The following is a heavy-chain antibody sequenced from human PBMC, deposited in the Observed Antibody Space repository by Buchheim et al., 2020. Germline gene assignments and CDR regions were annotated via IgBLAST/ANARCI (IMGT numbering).Heavy chain of an antibody. CDR2: IIHSGST. Sequence: QVQLQQWGAGLLKPSETLSLTCAVSGGSFSGYYWSWIRQPPGKGLEWIGEIIHSGSTNYNPSLKSRVTIPVDTSTHQFSLKMSSVTAADTAVYYCARGRTVKKTWSKRNWFDPWGQGTL. D-gene: IGHD3-3*01. V-gene: IGHV4-34*01. J-gene: IGHJ5*02. CDR1: GGSFSGYY. CDR3: ARGRTVKKTWSKRNWFDP.